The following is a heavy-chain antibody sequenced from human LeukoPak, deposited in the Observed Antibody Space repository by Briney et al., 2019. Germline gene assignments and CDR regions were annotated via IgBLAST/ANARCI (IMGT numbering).Heavy chain of an antibody. CDR3: AKDWHILTGRNCFHP. V-gene: IGHV1-18*01. J-gene: IGHJ5*02. CDR1: GYTFNNYG. Sequence: ASVKVSCKASGYTFNNYGISWVRQAPGQGLEWMGWVSSYNGDTNYAQKFQGRVTMSTDTSTSTAYMELRSLTFDDTAIYYCAKDWHILTGRNCFHPWGQGTLVTVSS. CDR2: VSSYNGDT. D-gene: IGHD3-9*01.